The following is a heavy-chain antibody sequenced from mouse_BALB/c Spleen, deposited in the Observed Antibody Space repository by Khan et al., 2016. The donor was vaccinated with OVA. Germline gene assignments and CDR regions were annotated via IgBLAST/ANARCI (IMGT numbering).Heavy chain of an antibody. CDR2: IHYSGTT. V-gene: IGHV3-1*02. CDR3: ARSGTTVIAYWYFDV. CDR1: GYSITSGYS. Sequence: EVQLQKSGPDLVKPSQSLSLTCTVTGYSITSGYSWHWIRQFPGNKLEWMGYIHYSGTTNYNPSLKSRISITRDTSKNQFFLQLNSVTTEDTATYYCARSGTTVIAYWYFDVWGAGTTGTVSS. J-gene: IGHJ1*01. D-gene: IGHD1-1*01.